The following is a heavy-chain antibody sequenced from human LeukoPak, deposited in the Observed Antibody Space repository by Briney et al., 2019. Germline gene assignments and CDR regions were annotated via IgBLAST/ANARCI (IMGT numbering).Heavy chain of an antibody. Sequence: GGSLRLSCAASGFTFSSYWMHWVRQAPGKGLVWVSRINSDGSSTSYADSVKGRFTISRDNSKNTLYLQMNSLRAEDTAVYYCAKHDSAWIQLWLRYWGQGTLVTVSS. CDR1: GFTFSSYW. J-gene: IGHJ4*02. CDR2: INSDGSST. CDR3: AKHDSAWIQLWLRY. V-gene: IGHV3-74*01. D-gene: IGHD5-18*01.